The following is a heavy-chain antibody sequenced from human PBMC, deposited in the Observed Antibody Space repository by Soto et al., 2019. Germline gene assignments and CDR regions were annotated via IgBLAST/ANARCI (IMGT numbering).Heavy chain of an antibody. Sequence: QVQLQQCGAGLLKPAETLSLTCAVYGVSSSGYYWSWIRQPPGKGLEWIGEINHSASTNYNTSLKSRVTISVDTSKNQFSLKLSSVTAADTAVYYCARAGGYSGYDYYDYWGQGTLVTVSS. CDR2: INHSAST. J-gene: IGHJ4*02. V-gene: IGHV4-34*01. D-gene: IGHD5-12*01. CDR1: GVSSSGYY. CDR3: ARAGGYSGYDYYDY.